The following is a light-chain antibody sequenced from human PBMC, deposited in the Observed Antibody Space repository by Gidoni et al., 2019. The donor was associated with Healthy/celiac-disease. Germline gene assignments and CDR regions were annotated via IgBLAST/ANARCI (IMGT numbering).Light chain of an antibody. J-gene: IGKJ4*01. Sequence: DIHMTQSPPSLSASVGDRVTITCRASESISSYLNWYQQKPGKAPKLLIYAASSLQSGVPSRFSGSGSGTDFTLTISSLRPEDFATYYCQQSYSTPLTFGGGTKVEIK. V-gene: IGKV1-39*01. CDR3: QQSYSTPLT. CDR2: AAS. CDR1: ESISSY.